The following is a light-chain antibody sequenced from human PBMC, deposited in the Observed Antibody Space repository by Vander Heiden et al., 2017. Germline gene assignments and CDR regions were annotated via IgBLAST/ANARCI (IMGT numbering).Light chain of an antibody. Sequence: SALTQPASVSGSPGQSITIPCTGTSSDVGGYNYVSWYQQHPGKSPKLMIYDVSKRPSGVSNRFSGSKSGNTASLTISGLQAEDEADYYCSSYTSSSTRVFGGGTKLTVL. J-gene: IGLJ2*01. CDR3: SSYTSSSTRV. CDR2: DVS. V-gene: IGLV2-14*03. CDR1: SSDVGGYNY.